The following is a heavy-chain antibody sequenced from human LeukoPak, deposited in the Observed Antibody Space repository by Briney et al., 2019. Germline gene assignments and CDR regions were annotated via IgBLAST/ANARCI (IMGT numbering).Heavy chain of an antibody. J-gene: IGHJ4*02. CDR2: INPNSGGT. V-gene: IGHV1-2*02. Sequence: GASVKVSCKASGYTFTGYYMHWVRQAPGQGLEWMGWINPNSGGTNYAQKFQGRVTMTRDTSISTAYMELSRLRSDDTAVYYCATDPYYDRYYFDYWGQGTLVTVSS. D-gene: IGHD3-3*01. CDR3: ATDPYYDRYYFDY. CDR1: GYTFTGYY.